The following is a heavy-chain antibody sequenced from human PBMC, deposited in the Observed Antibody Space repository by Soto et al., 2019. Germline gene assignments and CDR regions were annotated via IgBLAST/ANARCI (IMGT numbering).Heavy chain of an antibody. D-gene: IGHD6-13*01. V-gene: IGHV2-5*02. CDR2: IYWDDDK. J-gene: IGHJ3*02. Sequence: SGPTLVKPTHTLTLTCTFSGFSLSTSGVGVGWIRQPPGKALEWLALIYWDDDKRYSPSLKSRLTITKDTSKNQVVLTMTNMDPVDTATYYCAHRLHATVSIAAAGPDAFDIWGQGTMVTVSS. CDR1: GFSLSTSGVG. CDR3: AHRLHATVSIAAAGPDAFDI.